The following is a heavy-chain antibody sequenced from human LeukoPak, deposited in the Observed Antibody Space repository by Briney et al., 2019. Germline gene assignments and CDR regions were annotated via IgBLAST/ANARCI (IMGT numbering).Heavy chain of an antibody. D-gene: IGHD2-21*01. Sequence: GSSVKVSCKAFGGSFSSEAISWVRQAPGQGLEWMGGIIPIFGTANYAQKFQGRVTITTDESTSTAYMEVSSLRSEDTAVYYCARDLQDSKNCGGDCYSFSYWGQGTLVTVSS. CDR1: GGSFSSEA. CDR2: IIPIFGTA. CDR3: ARDLQDSKNCGGDCYSFSY. J-gene: IGHJ4*02. V-gene: IGHV1-69*05.